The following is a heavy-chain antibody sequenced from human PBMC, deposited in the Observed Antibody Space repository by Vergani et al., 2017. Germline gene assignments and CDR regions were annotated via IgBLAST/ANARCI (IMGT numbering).Heavy chain of an antibody. V-gene: IGHV3-21*05. CDR3: AKDGAPYYGSGSYLDY. CDR2: ISSSGSAI. D-gene: IGHD3-10*01. CDR1: GFTFDDYG. Sequence: EVQLVESGGGLVKPGGSLRLSCAASGFTFDDYGMSWVRQAPGKGLEWVSYISSSGSAIYYADSVKGRFTISRDNSKNTLYLQMNSLRAEDTAVYYCAKDGAPYYGSGSYLDYWGQGTLVTVSS. J-gene: IGHJ4*02.